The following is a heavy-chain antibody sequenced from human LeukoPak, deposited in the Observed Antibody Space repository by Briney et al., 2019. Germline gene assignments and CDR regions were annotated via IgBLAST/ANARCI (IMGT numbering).Heavy chain of an antibody. CDR3: ARDQYISSFRYYGMDV. J-gene: IGHJ6*02. V-gene: IGHV4-31*03. CDR2: IDNRGTT. CDR1: GGPISSGGYY. D-gene: IGHD6-13*01. Sequence: PSQTLSLTCTVSGGPISSGGYYWSWIRQRPGKGLEWVGYIDNRGTTYYNPSLKSRVSISADTSKNQFSLRLSSVTAADTAVYYCARDQYISSFRYYGMDVWGQGTTVTVSS.